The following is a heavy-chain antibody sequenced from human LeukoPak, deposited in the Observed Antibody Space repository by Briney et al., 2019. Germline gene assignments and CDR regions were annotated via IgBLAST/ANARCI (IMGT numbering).Heavy chain of an antibody. CDR2: INHSGST. CDR1: GGSFSGYY. V-gene: IGHV4-34*01. CDR3: ARLFRPSGFDY. Sequence: SETLSLTCAVYGGSFSGYYWSWIRQPPGKGLEWIGEINHSGSTNYNPSLKSRVTISVDTSKNQFSLKLSSVTAADTAVYYCARLFRPSGFDYWGQGTLVTVSS. D-gene: IGHD6-6*01. J-gene: IGHJ4*02.